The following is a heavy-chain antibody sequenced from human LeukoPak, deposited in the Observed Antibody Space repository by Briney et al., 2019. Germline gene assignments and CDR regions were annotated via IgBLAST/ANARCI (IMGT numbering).Heavy chain of an antibody. Sequence: SETLSLTCTVPGGSISSSSYYWGWIRQPPGKGLEWIGSIYYSGSTYYNPSLKSRVTISVDTSKNQFSLKLSSVTAADTAVYYCARRAVRGSSDIDYWGQGTLVTVSS. CDR1: GGSISSSSYY. CDR2: IYYSGST. V-gene: IGHV4-39*01. J-gene: IGHJ4*02. D-gene: IGHD6-6*01. CDR3: ARRAVRGSSDIDY.